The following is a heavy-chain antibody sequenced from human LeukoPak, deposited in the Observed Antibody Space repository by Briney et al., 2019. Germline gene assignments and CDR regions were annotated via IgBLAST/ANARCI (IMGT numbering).Heavy chain of an antibody. CDR2: ISSSSYI. CDR3: ASTVTTFSSLAGGVGWYFDL. Sequence: GGSLRLSCAASGFTFSSYSMNWVRQAPGKGMEWVSSISSSSYIYYSDSVKGRFTISRDNAKTSLYLQMNSLRAEDTAVYYCASTVTTFSSLAGGVGWYFDLWGRGTLVTVSS. J-gene: IGHJ2*01. D-gene: IGHD4-17*01. V-gene: IGHV3-21*01. CDR1: GFTFSSYS.